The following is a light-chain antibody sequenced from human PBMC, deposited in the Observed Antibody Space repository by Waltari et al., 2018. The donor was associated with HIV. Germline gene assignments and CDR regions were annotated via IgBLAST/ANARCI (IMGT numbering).Light chain of an antibody. CDR1: QIISKS. J-gene: IGKJ3*01. V-gene: IGKV1-39*01. Sequence: DIRMTQSPSPLSASPGDRVTITCRTSQIISKSLNWYRQKPGRAPQLLIYSATSFQRGVSSRFSGSGSASGTEFTLTISNFQPEDFATYYCQQSFMIPLTFGPGTKVDIK. CDR3: QQSFMIPLT. CDR2: SAT.